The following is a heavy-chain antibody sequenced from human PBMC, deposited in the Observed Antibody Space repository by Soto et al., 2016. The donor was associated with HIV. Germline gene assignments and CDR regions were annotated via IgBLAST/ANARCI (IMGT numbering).Heavy chain of an antibody. Sequence: QVQLQESGPGLVKPSETLSLSCGVSGGSITSYYWTWIRQPPGKELEWIAYIYYNGSTMYNPSLKSRVTMSVNKSKKQFSLKLTSVTAADTAIYHCATTTTSTTPAHFDHWGQGTLVTVSX. D-gene: IGHD2-2*01. CDR2: IYYNGST. CDR1: GGSITSYY. CDR3: ATTTTSTTPAHFDH. V-gene: IGHV4-59*13. J-gene: IGHJ4*02.